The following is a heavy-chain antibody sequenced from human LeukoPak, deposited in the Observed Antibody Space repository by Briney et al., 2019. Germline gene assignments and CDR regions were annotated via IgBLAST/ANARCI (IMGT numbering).Heavy chain of an antibody. V-gene: IGHV3-30*04. CDR1: GFTFSSYA. CDR2: ISFDGSNK. Sequence: GGSLRLSCAASGFTFSSYAMHWVRQAPGKGLEWVVVISFDGSNKYYADSVKGRFTISRDNSKYTLYSQMNSLRAEDTAVYYCAREGYIYGSSYFDFWGQGTLVTVSS. J-gene: IGHJ4*02. CDR3: AREGYIYGSSYFDF. D-gene: IGHD5-18*01.